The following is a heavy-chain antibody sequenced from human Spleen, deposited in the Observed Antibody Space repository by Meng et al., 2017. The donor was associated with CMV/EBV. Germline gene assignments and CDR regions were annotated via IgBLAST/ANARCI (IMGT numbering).Heavy chain of an antibody. CDR2: IIPIFGTA. J-gene: IGHJ4*02. D-gene: IGHD4-17*01. Sequence: SVNVSCKAFVGTFSSYAISWVRQATGQGLEWMGGIIPIFGTANYAQKFQGRVTITTDESTSTAYMELSSLRSEDTDGYYCARGTSTDQAFDDWGQGTMVTVSS. CDR1: VGTFSSYA. V-gene: IGHV1-69*05. CDR3: ARGTSTDQAFDD.